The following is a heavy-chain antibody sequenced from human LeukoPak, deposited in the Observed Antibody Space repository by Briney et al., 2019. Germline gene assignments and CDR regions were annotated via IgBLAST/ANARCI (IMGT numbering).Heavy chain of an antibody. J-gene: IGHJ5*02. Sequence: PSETLSLTCTVSGGSISSTSYYWGWIRQPPGKGLEWIGSIYYSGSTYYNPSLKSRVTISVDTSKNQFSLKLSSVTAADTAVYYCARHRDPQWLRLPFDPWGRGTLVTVSS. CDR2: IYYSGST. CDR1: GGSISSTSYY. V-gene: IGHV4-39*01. D-gene: IGHD6-19*01. CDR3: ARHRDPQWLRLPFDP.